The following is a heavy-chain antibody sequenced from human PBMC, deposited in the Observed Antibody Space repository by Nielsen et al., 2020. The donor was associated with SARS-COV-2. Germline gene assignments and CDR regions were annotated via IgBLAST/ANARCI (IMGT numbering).Heavy chain of an antibody. J-gene: IGHJ5*02. CDR2: IYSGGST. V-gene: IGHV3-53*01. CDR1: GFTVSSNY. Sequence: GESLKISCAASGFTVSSNYMSWVRQAPGKGLEWVSVIYSGGSTYYADSVKGRFTISRDNSKNTLYLQMNNVRAEDTAVYYCAKELTSWFDPWGQGTLVTVSS. CDR3: AKELTSWFDP.